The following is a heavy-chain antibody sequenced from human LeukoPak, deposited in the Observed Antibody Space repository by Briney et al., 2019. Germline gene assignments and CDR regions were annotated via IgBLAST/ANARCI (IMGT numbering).Heavy chain of an antibody. CDR3: ARRGVVATPDANF. D-gene: IGHD5-12*01. CDR1: GDSITISNYY. J-gene: IGHJ4*02. Sequence: SETLSLTCTVSGDSITISNYYWGWIRQPPGKGLEWIGSIYYSGTTYYNPSLKSRVTVSVDTSKNQFSLKLSSVTAADTAVYYCARRGVVATPDANFWGQGTLVTVSS. CDR2: IYYSGTT. V-gene: IGHV4-39*01.